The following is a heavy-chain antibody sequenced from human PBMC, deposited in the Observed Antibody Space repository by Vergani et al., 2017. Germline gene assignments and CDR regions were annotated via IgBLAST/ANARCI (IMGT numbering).Heavy chain of an antibody. CDR2: ISGSGGST. V-gene: IGHV3-23*01. D-gene: IGHD6-13*01. Sequence: EVQLLESGGGLVQPGGSLRLSCAASGFTFSSYAMSWVRQAPGKGLEWVSAISGSGGSTYYADSVKGRFTISRDNSKNTLYLQMNSLRAEDTAVYYGARVAERIAAAGTSRGWFDPWGQGTLVTVSS. CDR1: GFTFSSYA. J-gene: IGHJ5*02. CDR3: ARVAERIAAAGTSRGWFDP.